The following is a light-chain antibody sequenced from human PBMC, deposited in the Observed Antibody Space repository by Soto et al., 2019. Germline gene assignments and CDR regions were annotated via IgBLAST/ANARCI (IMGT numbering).Light chain of an antibody. CDR2: DAS. Sequence: IQMTQSPSSLSASVGDRVTITFQASQDISNYLNWYQQKPGKAPKLLIYDASNLETGVPSRFSGSGSGTDFTFTISSLQPEDIATYYCQQYDNLPLPFGGGTKVDIK. CDR3: QQYDNLPLP. CDR1: QDISNY. V-gene: IGKV1-33*01. J-gene: IGKJ4*01.